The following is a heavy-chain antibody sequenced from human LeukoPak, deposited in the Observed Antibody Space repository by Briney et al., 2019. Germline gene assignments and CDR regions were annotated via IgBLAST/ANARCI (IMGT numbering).Heavy chain of an antibody. CDR1: GFTFSSYS. J-gene: IGHJ4*02. CDR2: ISSSSYI. V-gene: IGHV3-21*04. D-gene: IGHD1-1*01. CDR3: AKDSILKRADY. Sequence: PGGSLRLSCAASGFTFSSYSMNWVRQAPGKGLEWVSSISSSSYIYYADSVKGRFTISRDNAKNSLYLQMNSLRAEDTAVYYCAKDSILKRADYWGQGTLVTVSS.